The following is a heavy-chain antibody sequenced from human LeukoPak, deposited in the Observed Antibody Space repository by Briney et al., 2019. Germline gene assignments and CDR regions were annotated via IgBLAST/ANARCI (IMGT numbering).Heavy chain of an antibody. V-gene: IGHV4-34*01. CDR3: ARGSNWNYVYYYYYIDV. CDR1: GGSFSGYY. CDR2: IIHSGST. D-gene: IGHD1-7*01. Sequence: PSETLSLTCAVYGGSFSGYYWSWIRQPPGKGLEWIGEIIHSGSTNYNPSLKSRVTISVDTSKNQFSLKLSSVTAADTAVYYCARGSNWNYVYYYYYIDVWGKGTTVTLSS. J-gene: IGHJ6*03.